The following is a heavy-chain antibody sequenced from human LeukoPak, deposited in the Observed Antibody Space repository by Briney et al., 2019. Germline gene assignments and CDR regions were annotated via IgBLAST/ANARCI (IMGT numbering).Heavy chain of an antibody. CDR3: ARYGSTYYYYMDV. CDR2: IKQDGSEK. D-gene: IGHD4-17*01. Sequence: GGSLRLSCAASGFTFSSYWMSWVRQAPGKGVEWVANIKQDGSEKYYVDSVKGRFTISRDNAKNSLYLQMNSLRAEDTAVYYCARYGSTYYYYMDVWGKGTTVTVSS. CDR1: GFTFSSYW. V-gene: IGHV3-7*01. J-gene: IGHJ6*03.